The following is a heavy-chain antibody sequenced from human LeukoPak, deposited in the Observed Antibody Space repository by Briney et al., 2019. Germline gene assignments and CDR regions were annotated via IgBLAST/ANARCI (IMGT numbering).Heavy chain of an antibody. Sequence: GGSLRLSCAAPGFTFSSYSMNWVRQAPGKGLEWVSSISSSSSYIYYADSVKGRFTISRDNAKNSLYLQMNSLRAEDTAVYYCARVLAPYYDFWSGSEYYFDYWGQGTLVTVSS. CDR3: ARVLAPYYDFWSGSEYYFDY. CDR1: GFTFSSYS. J-gene: IGHJ4*02. CDR2: ISSSSSYI. V-gene: IGHV3-21*01. D-gene: IGHD3-3*01.